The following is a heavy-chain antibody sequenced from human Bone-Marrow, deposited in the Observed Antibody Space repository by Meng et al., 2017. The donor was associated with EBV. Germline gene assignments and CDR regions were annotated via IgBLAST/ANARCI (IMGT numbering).Heavy chain of an antibody. D-gene: IGHD2-2*01. J-gene: IGHJ6*02. CDR3: ARDPSSEYQLLGGWYYYYGMDV. CDR2: ISSSSSYI. CDR1: GFTFSSYS. V-gene: IGHV3-21*01. Sequence: EVQLVESGGGLVKPGGSLRLSCAASGFTFSSYSMNWVRQAPGKGLELVSSISSSSSYIYYADSVKGRFTISRDNAKNSLYLQMNSLRAEDTAVYYCARDPSSEYQLLGGWYYYYGMDVWGQGTTVTVSS.